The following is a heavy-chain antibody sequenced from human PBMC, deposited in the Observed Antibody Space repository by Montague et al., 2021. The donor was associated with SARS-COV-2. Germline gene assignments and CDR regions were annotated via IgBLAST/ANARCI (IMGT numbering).Heavy chain of an antibody. J-gene: IGHJ3*02. CDR2: TYYGSSWNT. CDR3: ARGWNYAFDI. D-gene: IGHD1-7*01. CDR1: GDSVSRNNPA. Sequence: CAISGDSVSRNNPAWNWIRQSPSRGLEWLGRTYYGSSWNTDYAVSVKSRITISPDTSKNQFSLHLNSVTPEDTAVYYCARGWNYAFDIWSQGTMVNVSS. V-gene: IGHV6-1*01.